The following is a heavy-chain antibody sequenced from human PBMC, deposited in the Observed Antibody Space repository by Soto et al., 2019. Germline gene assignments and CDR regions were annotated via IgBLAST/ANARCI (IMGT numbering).Heavy chain of an antibody. CDR1: GYTFTGYY. CDR2: INPNSGGT. D-gene: IGHD2-2*01. CDR3: ARSEYCSSTSCYYYYGMDV. J-gene: IGHJ6*02. Sequence: SVKVSCKASGYTFTGYYMHWVRQAPGQGLEWMGWINPNSGGTNYAQKFQGWVTMTRDTSISTAYMELSRLRSDDTAVYYCARSEYCSSTSCYYYYGMDVWGQGTTVTVSS. V-gene: IGHV1-2*04.